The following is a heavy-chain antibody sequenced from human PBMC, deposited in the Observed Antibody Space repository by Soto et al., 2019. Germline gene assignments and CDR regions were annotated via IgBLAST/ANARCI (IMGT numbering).Heavy chain of an antibody. CDR2: IWYDGSNK. CDR1: GFTFSSYG. J-gene: IGHJ4*02. D-gene: IGHD3-22*01. Sequence: LRLSCAASGFTFSSYGMHWVRQAPGKGLEWVAVIWYDGSNKYYADSVKGRFTISRDNSKNTLYLQMNSLRAEDTAVYYCARPGTQYYYDSSGYYPFDYRGQGTLVTVSS. CDR3: ARPGTQYYYDSSGYYPFDY. V-gene: IGHV3-33*01.